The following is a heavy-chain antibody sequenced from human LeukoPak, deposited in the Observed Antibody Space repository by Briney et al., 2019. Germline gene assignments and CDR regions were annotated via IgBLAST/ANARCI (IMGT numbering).Heavy chain of an antibody. J-gene: IGHJ4*02. V-gene: IGHV3-23*01. D-gene: IGHD5-24*01. Sequence: GGSLRLTCAASDASGLTFSSYAMNWVRQAPGKGLEWVSAISGSGGSTYYADSVKGRFTISRDNSKNTLYLQMNSLRAEDTAVYYCARDLSGDGYNKFDHWGQGILVTVS. CDR3: ARDLSGDGYNKFDH. CDR1: DASGLTFSSYA. CDR2: ISGSGGST.